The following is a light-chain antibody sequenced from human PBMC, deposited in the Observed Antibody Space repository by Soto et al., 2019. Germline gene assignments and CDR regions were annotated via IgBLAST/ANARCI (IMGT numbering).Light chain of an antibody. CDR2: DAS. J-gene: IGKJ1*01. V-gene: IGKV1-5*01. Sequence: DIQMTQSPSTLSASVGARVTITCRASQSINTWLAWDQQKPGKAPKLLIYDASTLETGVPSRFSGSGSGTEFTLTISSLQPDDFATYFCQQYNSYSWTFGQGTKVEI. CDR3: QQYNSYSWT. CDR1: QSINTW.